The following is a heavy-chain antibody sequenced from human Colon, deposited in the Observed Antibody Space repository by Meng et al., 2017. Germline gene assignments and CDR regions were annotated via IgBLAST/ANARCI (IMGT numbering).Heavy chain of an antibody. V-gene: IGHV4-39*07. CDR1: GDSIKSGRYY. D-gene: IGHD4-17*01. CDR2: IKNSGKT. Sequence: KPTATLSLTCTFSGDSIKSGRYYWAWVRQAPGKGLEWIGSIKNSGKTYYNSSLKSRVTILVDTSKNQFSLKLTSVTAADTAVYLCARLVTTVTTGNWFDPWGQGTLVTVSS. CDR3: ARLVTTVTTGNWFDP. J-gene: IGHJ5*02.